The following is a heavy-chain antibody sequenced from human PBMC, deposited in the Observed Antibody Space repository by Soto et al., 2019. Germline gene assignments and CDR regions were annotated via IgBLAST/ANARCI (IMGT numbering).Heavy chain of an antibody. Sequence: GGSLRPSCAASGFTFSSYEMNWVRQAPGKGLEWVSYISSSGSTIYYADSVKGRFTISRDNAKNSLYLQMNSLRAEDTAVYYCARGGWYNYYYGMDVWGQGTTVTVSS. D-gene: IGHD6-19*01. CDR3: ARGGWYNYYYGMDV. J-gene: IGHJ6*02. CDR2: ISSSGSTI. V-gene: IGHV3-48*03. CDR1: GFTFSSYE.